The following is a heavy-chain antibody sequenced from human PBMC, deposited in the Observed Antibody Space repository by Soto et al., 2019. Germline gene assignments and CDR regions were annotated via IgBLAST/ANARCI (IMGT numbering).Heavy chain of an antibody. V-gene: IGHV3-48*02. CDR3: ARDYYDYVWGRYYGMDV. CDR2: ISSSSSTI. Sequence: PGGSLRLSCAASGFTFSGYSMNWVRQAPGKGLEWVSYISSSSSTIYYADSVKGRFTISRDNAKNLLYLQMNSLRDEDTAVYYCARDYYDYVWGRYYGMDVWGQGTTVTVSS. D-gene: IGHD3-16*01. J-gene: IGHJ6*02. CDR1: GFTFSGYS.